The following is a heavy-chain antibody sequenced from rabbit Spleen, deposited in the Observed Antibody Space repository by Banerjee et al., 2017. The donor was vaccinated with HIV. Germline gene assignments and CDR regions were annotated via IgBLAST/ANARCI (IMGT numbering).Heavy chain of an antibody. J-gene: IGHJ6*01. CDR2: IYAGSSGST. CDR3: AREVCDSYDRYYMDL. CDR1: GFSLTTNYW. V-gene: IGHV1S40*01. Sequence: QSLEESGGDLVKPGASLTLTCTASGFSLTTNYWICWVRQAPGKGLEWIACIYAGSSGSTYHVSWAKGRFTISKTSSTTVTLQMTSLTAADTATYFCAREVCDSYDRYYMDLWGPGTLVTVS. D-gene: IGHD5-1*01.